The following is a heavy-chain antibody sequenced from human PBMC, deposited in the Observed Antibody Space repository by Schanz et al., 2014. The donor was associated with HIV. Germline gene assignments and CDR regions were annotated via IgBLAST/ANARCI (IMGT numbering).Heavy chain of an antibody. J-gene: IGHJ6*02. CDR2: INHSGST. CDR3: AAFYSNYLYYYYGMDV. CDR1: GGSFSGYY. Sequence: QVQLQQWGAGLLKPSETLSLTCAVYGGSFSGYYWSWIRQPPGKGLEWIGEINHSGSTNYNPSLKSRFTISVDTSKNPFSLKLSSVTAADTAVYYCAAFYSNYLYYYYGMDVWGQGTTVTVSS. V-gene: IGHV4-34*01. D-gene: IGHD4-4*01.